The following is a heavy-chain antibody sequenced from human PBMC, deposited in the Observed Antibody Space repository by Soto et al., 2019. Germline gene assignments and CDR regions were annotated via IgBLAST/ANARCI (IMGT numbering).Heavy chain of an antibody. CDR3: AKENARYSSGGGYFDY. Sequence: GGSLRLSCAASGFTFSSYGMHWVRQAPGKGLEWVAVISYDGSNKYYADSVKGRFTISRDNSKNTLYLQMNSLRAEDTAVYYCAKENARYSSGGGYFDYWGQGTLVTVS. CDR1: GFTFSSYG. D-gene: IGHD6-19*01. CDR2: ISYDGSNK. V-gene: IGHV3-30*18. J-gene: IGHJ4*02.